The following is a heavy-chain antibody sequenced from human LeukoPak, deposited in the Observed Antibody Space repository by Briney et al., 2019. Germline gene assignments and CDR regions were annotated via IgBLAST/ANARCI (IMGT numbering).Heavy chain of an antibody. CDR2: IKQDGSEK. J-gene: IGHJ4*02. CDR3: ARTYYDILTGPEYYFDY. CDR1: GFTFSSYW. D-gene: IGHD3-9*01. V-gene: IGHV3-7*01. Sequence: GGSLRLSCAASGFTFSSYWMSWVRQAPGKGLEWVANIKQDGSEKYYVDSVKGRFTISRDNAKNSLYLQMNSLRAEDPAVYYCARTYYDILTGPEYYFDYWGQGTLVTVSS.